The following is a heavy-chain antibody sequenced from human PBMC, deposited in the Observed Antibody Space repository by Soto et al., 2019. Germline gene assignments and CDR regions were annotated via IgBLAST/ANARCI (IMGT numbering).Heavy chain of an antibody. CDR1: GFTFSDYY. CDR2: ISSSSSYT. CDR3: ARTAADLGGYYFDY. D-gene: IGHD6-25*01. Sequence: QVQLVESGGGLVKPGGSLRLSCAASGFTFSDYYMSWIRQAPGKGLEWVSYISSSSSYTNYADSVKGRFTISRDNAKKSLYLQMNSLRAEDTAVYYCARTAADLGGYYFDYWGQGTLVTVSS. J-gene: IGHJ4*02. V-gene: IGHV3-11*06.